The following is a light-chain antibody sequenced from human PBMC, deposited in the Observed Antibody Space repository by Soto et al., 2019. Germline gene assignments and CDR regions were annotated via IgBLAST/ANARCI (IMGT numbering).Light chain of an antibody. CDR1: SSNIGNNY. J-gene: IGLJ2*01. Sequence: QSVLTQPPSVSAAPGQKVTISCSGSSSNIGNNYVSWYQQLPGTAPKFLIYDDYNQPSGIPDRFSGSKSGTSATLVITGLQTGDEADYYCGTWDTSLYTVVFGGGTKLTVL. CDR3: GTWDTSLYTVV. CDR2: DDY. V-gene: IGLV1-51*01.